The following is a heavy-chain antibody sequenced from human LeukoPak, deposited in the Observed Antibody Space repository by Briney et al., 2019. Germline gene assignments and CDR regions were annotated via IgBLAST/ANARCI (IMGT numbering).Heavy chain of an antibody. CDR2: IKQDGSEK. CDR3: ARGGQAGTGDY. D-gene: IGHD3-10*01. V-gene: IGHV3-7*01. Sequence: GGSLRLSCAASGFTFSNFGIHWVRQAPGKGLEWVANIKQDGSEKYHVDSVKGRFTISRDNAKNSLYLEMNSLRAEDTAVYYCARGGQAGTGDYWGQGTLVTVSS. CDR1: GFTFSNFG. J-gene: IGHJ4*02.